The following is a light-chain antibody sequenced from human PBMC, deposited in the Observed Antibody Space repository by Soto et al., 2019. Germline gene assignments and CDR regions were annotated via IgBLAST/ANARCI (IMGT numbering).Light chain of an antibody. CDR3: QQSYSMPLT. V-gene: IGKV1-39*01. CDR1: QDITNY. J-gene: IGKJ5*01. Sequence: DIQMTQSPSSLSASVGDRVSITCRASQDITNYLSWYQSKPGKAPKLLIFAATRVQSGVPSRFSGRGSGSEFTLIISSLQREDFATYFCQQSYSMPLTFXQGTRMEIK. CDR2: AAT.